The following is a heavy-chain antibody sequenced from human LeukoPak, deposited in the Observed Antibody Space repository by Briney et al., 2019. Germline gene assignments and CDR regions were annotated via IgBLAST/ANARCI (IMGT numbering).Heavy chain of an antibody. J-gene: IGHJ4*02. CDR2: FSGSGGST. CDR3: GNGATRIAALRHY. CDR1: GFTFSSYA. Sequence: PGGSLRLSCTASGFTFSSYAMSWVRQAPGKGLECISGFSGSGGSTYYADSVKGRFTISRDNSKNTLYLQMNSLRAEDTAVYYCGNGATRIAALRHYWGQGTLVTVSS. D-gene: IGHD6-6*01. V-gene: IGHV3-23*01.